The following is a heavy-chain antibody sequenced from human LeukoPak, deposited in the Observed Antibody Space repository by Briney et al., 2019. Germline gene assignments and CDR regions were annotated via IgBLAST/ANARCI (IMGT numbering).Heavy chain of an antibody. CDR3: ARHYSSGFYYFDY. CDR2: ISSNGADT. J-gene: IGHJ4*02. V-gene: IGHV3-23*01. Sequence: GGSLRLSCAVSRFAFSTYAMTWVRQAPGQGLEYVSTISSNGADTYYADSVKGRFTISRDNSKNTLYLQMTSLRVEDTAIYYCARHYSSGFYYFDYWGQGTLVTVSS. D-gene: IGHD6-19*01. CDR1: RFAFSTYA.